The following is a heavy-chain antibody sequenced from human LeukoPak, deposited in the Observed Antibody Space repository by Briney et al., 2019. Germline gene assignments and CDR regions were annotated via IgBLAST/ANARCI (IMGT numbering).Heavy chain of an antibody. V-gene: IGHV1-69*05. Sequence: ASVTVSCKASGGTFSSYAISWVRQAPGQGLEWMGGIIPIFGTANYAQKFQGRVTITTDESTSTAYMELSSLRSEDTAVYYCCWFGESIDYWGQGTLVTVSS. J-gene: IGHJ4*02. D-gene: IGHD3-10*01. CDR1: GGTFSSYA. CDR3: CWFGESIDY. CDR2: IIPIFGTA.